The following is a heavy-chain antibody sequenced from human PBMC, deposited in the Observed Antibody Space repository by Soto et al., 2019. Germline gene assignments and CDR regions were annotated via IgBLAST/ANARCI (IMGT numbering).Heavy chain of an antibody. CDR2: VNPILNIA. CDR1: RGLFSSYV. CDR3: AVPLSYYDFWSGPSYYGMDV. V-gene: IGHV1-69*10. Sequence: SVKVSCKAPRGLFSSYVFNWVRQAPGQGLEWMGGVNPILNIADHAQKFQGRVTMTRDTSISTAYMELSRLRSDDTAVYYCAVPLSYYDFWSGPSYYGMDVWGQGTTVTVSS. D-gene: IGHD3-3*01. J-gene: IGHJ6*02.